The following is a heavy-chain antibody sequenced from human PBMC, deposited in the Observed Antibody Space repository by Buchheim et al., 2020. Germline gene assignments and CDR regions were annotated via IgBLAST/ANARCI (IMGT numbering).Heavy chain of an antibody. V-gene: IGHV4-34*01. CDR1: GGSFSGYY. CDR2: INHSGST. J-gene: IGHJ4*02. D-gene: IGHD1-26*01. Sequence: QVQLQQWGAGLLKPSETLSLTCAVYGGSFSGYYWSWIRQPPGKGLEWIGEINHSGSTNYNPSLKSRVTISVDTSKNQFSLKLSSVTAADTAVYYCARLKWELLGHFDYWGQGTL. CDR3: ARLKWELLGHFDY.